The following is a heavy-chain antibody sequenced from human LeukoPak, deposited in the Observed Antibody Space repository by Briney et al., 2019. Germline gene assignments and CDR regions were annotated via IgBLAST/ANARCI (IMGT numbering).Heavy chain of an antibody. J-gene: IGHJ4*02. CDR1: GFTFSGYY. Sequence: PGGFLRLSCAASGFTFSGYYMSWIRQAPGKGLEWVSYISSLSTSIYYTDSVKGRFTISRDNAKNSLYLQMNNLRAEDTAVYYCGRDKEDWGQGTLVTVSS. V-gene: IGHV3-11*04. CDR2: ISSLSTSI. CDR3: GRDKED.